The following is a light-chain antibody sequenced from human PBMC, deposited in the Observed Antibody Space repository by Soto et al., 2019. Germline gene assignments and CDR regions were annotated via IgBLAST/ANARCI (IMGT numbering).Light chain of an antibody. CDR3: QQYGSSPWT. CDR1: QSVSSSY. Sequence: EIVLTQSPGTLSLSPGERATLSCRASQSVSSSYLAWYQQKPGQAPRPLIYGASSRAIGIPDRFSGRWSGTDFTLTISRLEPEDFAVYYCQQYGSSPWTFGQGTQVEIK. J-gene: IGKJ1*01. V-gene: IGKV3-20*01. CDR2: GAS.